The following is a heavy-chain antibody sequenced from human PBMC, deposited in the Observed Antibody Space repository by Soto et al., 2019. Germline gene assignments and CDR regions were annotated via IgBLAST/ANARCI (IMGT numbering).Heavy chain of an antibody. D-gene: IGHD2-8*02. J-gene: IGHJ4*02. Sequence: GESLKISCKGSGYSFAGYWITWVRQKPGQGLEWMGRIDPSDSQTYYSPSFRGHVTISATKSITTVFLQWSSLSASDTAMYYCARQIYDADTGPNCQYYFDSWGQGTPVTVSS. V-gene: IGHV5-10-1*01. CDR2: IDPSDSQT. CDR3: ARQIYDADTGPNCQYYFDS. CDR1: GYSFAGYW.